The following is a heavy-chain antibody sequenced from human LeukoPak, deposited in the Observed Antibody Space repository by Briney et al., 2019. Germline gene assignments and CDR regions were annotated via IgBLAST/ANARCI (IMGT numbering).Heavy chain of an antibody. J-gene: IGHJ3*02. D-gene: IGHD6-19*01. CDR3: ANTVSPSSDWDTVAFDI. Sequence: SETLSLTCAVSGGSISNSNWWSWVRQPPGKGLEWIGEIYHSGSTNYNPSLKSRVTISVDKSKNQFSLNLTSVTAADTAVYYCANTVSPSSDWDTVAFDIWGQGTMVTVSS. CDR2: IYHSGST. CDR1: GGSISNSNW. V-gene: IGHV4-4*02.